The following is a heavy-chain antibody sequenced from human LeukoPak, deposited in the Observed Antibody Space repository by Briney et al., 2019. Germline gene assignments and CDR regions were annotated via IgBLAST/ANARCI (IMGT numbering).Heavy chain of an antibody. D-gene: IGHD5-24*01. V-gene: IGHV3-74*01. CDR3: VRDGDDFNFDY. Sequence: PGGSLRLSCAASGFTFRNFWMHWVRQAPGKGLVWVSRVNRPGGYTNYVDPVKGRFTISRDNARNTLYLQMHSLKVEDTAVYYCVRDGDDFNFDYWGQGSLVTVSS. J-gene: IGHJ4*02. CDR2: VNRPGGYT. CDR1: GFTFRNFW.